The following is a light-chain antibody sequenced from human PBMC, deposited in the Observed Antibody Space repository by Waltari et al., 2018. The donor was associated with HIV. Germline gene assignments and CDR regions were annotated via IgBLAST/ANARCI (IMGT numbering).Light chain of an antibody. CDR3: CSYAGSSSWV. CDR2: EVS. V-gene: IGLV2-23*02. J-gene: IGLJ3*02. CDR1: GVIFGGYNL. Sequence: ALPHPASFLGSPGRSTPIPCPEPGVIFGGYNLVSWYQQHPGKAPKLMIYEVSKRPSGVSNRFSGSKSGNTASLTISGLQAEDEADYYCCSYAGSSSWVFGGGTKLTVL.